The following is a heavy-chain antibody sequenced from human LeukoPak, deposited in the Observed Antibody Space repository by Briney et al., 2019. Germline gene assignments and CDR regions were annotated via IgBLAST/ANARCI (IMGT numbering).Heavy chain of an antibody. CDR1: GFTFSTYT. Sequence: PGGSLRLSCAVSGFTFSTYTMYWVRQPPGKGLEWVSIIGGSGGDIHYADSVKGRFTISRDNSKNTLYLQMNSLRVEDTAIYYCAIDPNWGIHYWGQGVLVTVSS. CDR2: IGGSGGDI. D-gene: IGHD7-27*01. CDR3: AIDPNWGIHY. V-gene: IGHV3-23*01. J-gene: IGHJ4*02.